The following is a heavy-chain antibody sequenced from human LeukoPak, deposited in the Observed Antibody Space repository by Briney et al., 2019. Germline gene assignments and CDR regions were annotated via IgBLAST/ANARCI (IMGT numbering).Heavy chain of an antibody. V-gene: IGHV3-53*01. J-gene: IGHJ4*02. Sequence: GGSLRLSCAASGFTVSSSYMSWVRQAPGKGLEWVSVIYSGGSTYYADSVKGRFTISRDNSKNTLYLQMNSLRNEDTAVYYCVRKLWHRNDCWGQGTLVTVSS. CDR1: GFTVSSSY. D-gene: IGHD3-16*01. CDR3: VRKLWHRNDC. CDR2: IYSGGST.